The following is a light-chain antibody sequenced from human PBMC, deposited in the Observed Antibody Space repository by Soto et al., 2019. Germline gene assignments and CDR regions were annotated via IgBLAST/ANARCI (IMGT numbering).Light chain of an antibody. CDR2: GAS. J-gene: IGKJ5*01. V-gene: IGKV3-20*01. CDR1: QSVSSSY. Sequence: EIVLTQSPGTLSLSPGERATLSCRASQSVSSSYLAWYQQKPGQAPRLLIYGASSSSTGIPDRFSGSGSGTDFTLTISRLEPEDCAVYYCQQDGSSPITFGQGTRLEIK. CDR3: QQDGSSPIT.